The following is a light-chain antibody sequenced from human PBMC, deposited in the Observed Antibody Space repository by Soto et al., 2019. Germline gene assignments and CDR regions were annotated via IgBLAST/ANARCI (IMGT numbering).Light chain of an antibody. CDR3: SSSGGSPTYV. CDR2: GVS. V-gene: IGLV2-14*01. J-gene: IGLJ1*01. CDR1: GSDIGNYNY. Sequence: QSVLTQPASVSGSPGQSITISCTGTGSDIGNYNYVSWYQQHPGKAPKLMIYGVSNRPSGVSNRFSGSKSGNAASLTISGLQAEDEADYYCSSSGGSPTYVFGTGTKVTVL.